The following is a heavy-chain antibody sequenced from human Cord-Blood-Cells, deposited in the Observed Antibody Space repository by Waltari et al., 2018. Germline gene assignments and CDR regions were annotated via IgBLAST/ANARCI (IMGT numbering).Heavy chain of an antibody. J-gene: IGHJ4*02. CDR2: INHSGST. V-gene: IGHV4-34*01. Sequence: QVQLQQWGAGLLKPSETLSLTCAVYGGSFSGYYWGWIRQPPGKGLEWIGEINHSGSTNYNPSLKGRGTISVDTSKNRFSLRLSSVTAADTAVYYCARGRIAPDYWGQGTLVTVSS. D-gene: IGHD6-13*01. CDR1: GGSFSGYY. CDR3: ARGRIAPDY.